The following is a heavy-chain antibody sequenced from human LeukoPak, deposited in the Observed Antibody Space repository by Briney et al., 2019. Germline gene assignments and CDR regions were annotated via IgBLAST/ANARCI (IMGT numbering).Heavy chain of an antibody. CDR1: GYTFTGYY. J-gene: IGHJ6*03. V-gene: IGHV1-2*02. Sequence: ASVKVSCKASGYTFTGYYMHWVRQAPGQGLEWMGWINPNSGGTNYAQKFQGRVTMTRDTSLSTAYMELSRLRSDDTAVYYCASAYYYGSGSSDYYYYYYMDVWGKGTTVTVSS. CDR2: INPNSGGT. CDR3: ASAYYYGSGSSDYYYYYYMDV. D-gene: IGHD3-10*01.